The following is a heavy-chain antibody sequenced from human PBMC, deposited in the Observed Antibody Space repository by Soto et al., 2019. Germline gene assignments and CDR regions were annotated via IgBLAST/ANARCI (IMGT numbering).Heavy chain of an antibody. D-gene: IGHD2-21*02. V-gene: IGHV3-15*01. Sequence: GGSLRLSCAASGVTLSNAWMSWVRQAPGKGLEWVGRIKSKTDGGTTDYAAPVKGRFTISRDDSKNTLYLQMNSLKTEDTAVYYCTTYCGGDCKFDYWGQGTLVTVSS. CDR3: TTYCGGDCKFDY. CDR2: IKSKTDGGTT. CDR1: GVTLSNAW. J-gene: IGHJ4*02.